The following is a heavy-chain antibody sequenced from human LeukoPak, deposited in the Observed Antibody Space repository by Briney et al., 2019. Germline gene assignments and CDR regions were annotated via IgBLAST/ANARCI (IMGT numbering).Heavy chain of an antibody. CDR3: ARTNCSGGSCYSRDYYGMDV. CDR1: GFTFDDYG. D-gene: IGHD2-15*01. CDR2: INWNGGST. J-gene: IGHJ6*02. Sequence: GGSPRLSCAASGFTFDDYGMSWVRQAPGKELEWVSGINWNGGSTGYADSVKGRFTISRDNAKNSLYLQMNSLRAEDTALYYCARTNCSGGSCYSRDYYGMDVWGQGTTVTVSS. V-gene: IGHV3-20*04.